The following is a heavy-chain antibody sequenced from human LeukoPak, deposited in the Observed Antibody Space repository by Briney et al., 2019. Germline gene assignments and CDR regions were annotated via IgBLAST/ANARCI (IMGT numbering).Heavy chain of an antibody. CDR2: ISYNGGFI. D-gene: IGHD6-6*01. V-gene: IGHV3-9*01. CDR1: GSTFDDYA. J-gene: IGHJ4*02. CDR3: AKVRGKYSRHFFFDS. Sequence: PGRPLRLSCARSGSTFDDYAMHCVPGVPGEALEGRSIISYNGGFIDYADSVKGRFTISRDNAKNSLYLQMNSLRAEDTAFYYCAKVRGKYSRHFFFDSWGQGTLVTVSS.